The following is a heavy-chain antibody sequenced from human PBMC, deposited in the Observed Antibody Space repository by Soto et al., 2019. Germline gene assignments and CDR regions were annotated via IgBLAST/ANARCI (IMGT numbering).Heavy chain of an antibody. CDR3: ERGRAIAAPPRLFDY. CDR2: ISAYNGNT. D-gene: IGHD6-13*01. Sequence: GASVAVCWEASGGAFSSYAISWVRQAPGQGLEWMGWISAYNGNTNYAQKLQGRVTMTTDTSTSTAYMELRSLRSDDTAVYYCERGRAIAAPPRLFDYWGQGTLVTVSS. CDR1: GGAFSSYA. V-gene: IGHV1-18*01. J-gene: IGHJ4*02.